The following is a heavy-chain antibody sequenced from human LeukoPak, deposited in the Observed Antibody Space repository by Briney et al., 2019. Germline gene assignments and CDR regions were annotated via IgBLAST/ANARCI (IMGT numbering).Heavy chain of an antibody. CDR3: AKSSYYDSSGYYREYYFDY. Sequence: GGSLRLSCAASRFTFSNFGMSWVRQAPGKGLGWVSAISGSGGSTYYADSVKGRFTISGDNSKNTLYLQMNSLRAEDTAVYYCAKSSYYDSSGYYREYYFDYWGQGTLVTVSS. CDR2: ISGSGGST. D-gene: IGHD3-22*01. V-gene: IGHV3-23*01. J-gene: IGHJ4*02. CDR1: RFTFSNFG.